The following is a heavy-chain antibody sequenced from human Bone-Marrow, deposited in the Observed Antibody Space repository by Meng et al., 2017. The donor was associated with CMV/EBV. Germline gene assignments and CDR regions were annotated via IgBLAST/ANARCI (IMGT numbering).Heavy chain of an antibody. V-gene: IGHV3-48*04. J-gene: IGHJ4*02. Sequence: GGSLRLSCATSGFTFSSYAMSWVRQAPGKGLEWVSYISSSGSTIYYADSVKGRFTISRDNAKNSLYLQMNGLRAEDTAMYYCARDSYDNLDYWGQGTLVTVSS. D-gene: IGHD3-9*01. CDR1: GFTFSSYA. CDR3: ARDSYDNLDY. CDR2: ISSSGSTI.